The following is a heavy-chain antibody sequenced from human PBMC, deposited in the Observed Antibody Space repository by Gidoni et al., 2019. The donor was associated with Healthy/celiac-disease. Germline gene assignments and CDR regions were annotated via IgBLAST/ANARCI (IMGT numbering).Heavy chain of an antibody. Sequence: EVQLLESGGGLVQPGGALRLSCAASGFTFSSYAMSWVRQAPGKGLEWGSASSGSGGSTYYADSVKGRFTISRDNSKNTLYLQMNSLRAEDTAVYYCAKDPTGVIRPSMFDPWGQGTLVTVSS. CDR1: GFTFSSYA. J-gene: IGHJ5*02. D-gene: IGHD3-10*01. CDR2: SSGSGGST. V-gene: IGHV3-23*01. CDR3: AKDPTGVIRPSMFDP.